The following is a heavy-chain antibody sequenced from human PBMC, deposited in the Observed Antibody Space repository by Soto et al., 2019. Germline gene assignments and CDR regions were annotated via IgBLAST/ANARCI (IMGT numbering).Heavy chain of an antibody. CDR3: ARDAV. D-gene: IGHD6-19*01. J-gene: IGHJ4*02. CDR1: GFTFSHYW. CDR2: IKEDGSEK. Sequence: EVQLVESGGGLVHPGGSLRLSCAASGFTFSHYWMSWVRQAPGKGLEWVANIKEDGSEKYYVDSVMGRFTISADNAKNSLYLQMNSLRVEDTAVCYCARDAVWGQGTLVTVSS. V-gene: IGHV3-7*01.